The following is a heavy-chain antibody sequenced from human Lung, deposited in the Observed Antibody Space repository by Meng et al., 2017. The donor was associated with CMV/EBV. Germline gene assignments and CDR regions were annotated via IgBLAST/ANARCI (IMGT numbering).Heavy chain of an antibody. Sequence: LTCTVSGGSISSGGYYWSWIRQHPGKGLEWIGYIYYSGGTYYNPSLKSRVTISVDTSKNQFSLKLSSVTAADTAVYYCARVDRSMIVSWGQGTLVTVSS. D-gene: IGHD3-22*01. J-gene: IGHJ4*02. CDR3: ARVDRSMIVS. CDR1: GGSISSGGYY. CDR2: IYYSGGT. V-gene: IGHV4-31*03.